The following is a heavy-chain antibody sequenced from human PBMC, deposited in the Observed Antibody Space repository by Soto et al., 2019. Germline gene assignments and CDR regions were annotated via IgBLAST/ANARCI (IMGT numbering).Heavy chain of an antibody. V-gene: IGHV1-69*06. D-gene: IGHD5-18*01. Sequence: SVKVSCKASGGTFSSYAISWGRQAPGQGLEWMGGIIPIFGTANYAQKFEGRGTITADKSTSTAYMELSSVRSEDTAVYYCARDDGYSYGPSIPCQAHGIDVWGQGTTVTVSS. CDR3: ARDDGYSYGPSIPCQAHGIDV. CDR2: IIPIFGTA. CDR1: GGTFSSYA. J-gene: IGHJ6*02.